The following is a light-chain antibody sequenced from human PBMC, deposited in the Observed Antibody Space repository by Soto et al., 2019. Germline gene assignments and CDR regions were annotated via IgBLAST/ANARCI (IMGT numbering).Light chain of an antibody. V-gene: IGLV2-14*01. CDR2: EVS. J-gene: IGLJ2*01. Sequence: QSALTQPASVSGSPGQSITISCTGSNSDIGDFDHVSWYQRHPGKTPKLIIYEVSNRPSGVSNRFSGSKSDNTASLTISGLQAEDEADYFCSSYRRHNILVFGGGTKLTVL. CDR1: NSDIGDFDH. CDR3: SSYRRHNILV.